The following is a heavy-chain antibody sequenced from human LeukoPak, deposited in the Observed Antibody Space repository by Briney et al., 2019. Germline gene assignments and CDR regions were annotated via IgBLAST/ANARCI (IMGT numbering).Heavy chain of an antibody. D-gene: IGHD5-24*01. Sequence: PSETLSLTCTVSGGSISSYFWSWIRQPPGKGLEWIGSIEYSANTNYNPSLKSRVTISVDTSKNQFSLKLSSVTAADTAVYHCARSRDGYNLFGYWGQGTLVTVSS. CDR1: GGSISSYF. V-gene: IGHV4-59*08. CDR2: IEYSANT. CDR3: ARSRDGYNLFGY. J-gene: IGHJ4*02.